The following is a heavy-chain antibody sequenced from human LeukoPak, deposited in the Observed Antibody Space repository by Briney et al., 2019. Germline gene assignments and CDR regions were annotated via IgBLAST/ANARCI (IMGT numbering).Heavy chain of an antibody. V-gene: IGHV2-70*04. J-gene: IGHJ4*02. Sequence: SGPALVKPTQTLTLTCTFSGFSLSTSGMRVSWIRQPPGKALEWLARIDWDDDKFYSTSLKTRLTISKDTSKNQVVLTMTNMDPVDTATYYCARTHYYDSSGYYYGYYFDYWGQGTLVTVSS. CDR1: GFSLSTSGMR. D-gene: IGHD3-22*01. CDR2: IDWDDDK. CDR3: ARTHYYDSSGYYYGYYFDY.